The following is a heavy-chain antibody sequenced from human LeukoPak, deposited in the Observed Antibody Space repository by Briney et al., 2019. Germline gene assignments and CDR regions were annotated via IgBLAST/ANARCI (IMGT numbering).Heavy chain of an antibody. Sequence: SETLSLTCTVSGGSISSYYWSWIRQPPGKGLEWIGYIYYSGSTNYNPSLKSRVTISVDTSKNQFSLKLSSVTAADTAVYFCARTHVVTATVDLWGQGTLVTVSS. CDR2: IYYSGST. CDR1: GGSISSYY. J-gene: IGHJ5*02. D-gene: IGHD2-15*01. CDR3: ARTHVVTATVDL. V-gene: IGHV4-59*01.